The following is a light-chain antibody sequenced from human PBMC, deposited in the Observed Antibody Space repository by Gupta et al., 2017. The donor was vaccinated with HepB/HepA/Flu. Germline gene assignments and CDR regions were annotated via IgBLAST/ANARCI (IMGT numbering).Light chain of an antibody. CDR2: WAS. CDR1: QSGLSNCKNKNY. CDR3: QQDHSLPFT. V-gene: IGKV4-1*01. Sequence: IVMTHSPHSLPSSLGDRATINCNSSQSGLSNCKNKNYLAWYQQKPGQPPKLIIYWASTRESRVPDRFSGRGSGTDFTLTINSLQAEDVAFYYCQQDHSLPFTFGQGTKVEIK. J-gene: IGKJ2*01.